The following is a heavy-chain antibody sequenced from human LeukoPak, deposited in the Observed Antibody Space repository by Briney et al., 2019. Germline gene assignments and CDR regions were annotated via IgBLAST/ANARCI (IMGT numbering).Heavy chain of an antibody. CDR1: GGSFSGYY. CDR3: ARDQRGSGSNYNYYMDV. Sequence: SETLSLTCAVYGGSFSGYYWSWIRQPPGKGLEWIGSMYYSGSTNYSPSLKSRVTISVDTSKNQFSLNLSSVTAADTALYYCARDQRGSGSNYNYYMDVRGKGTTVTVSS. CDR2: MYYSGST. D-gene: IGHD3-10*01. J-gene: IGHJ6*03. V-gene: IGHV4-34*11.